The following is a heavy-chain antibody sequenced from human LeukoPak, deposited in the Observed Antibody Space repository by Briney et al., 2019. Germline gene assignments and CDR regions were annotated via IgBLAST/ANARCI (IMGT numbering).Heavy chain of an antibody. CDR3: ATAPDGSSYYFDY. CDR2: ISYDGSNK. J-gene: IGHJ4*02. CDR1: GLIFSSYG. Sequence: GGSLRLSCGVSGLIFSSYGMHWVRQAPGKGLEWVAVISYDGSNKYYADSVKGRFTISRDNSKNTLYLQMNSLRAEDTAVYYCATAPDGSSYYFDYWGQGTLVTVSS. D-gene: IGHD6-6*01. V-gene: IGHV3-30*03.